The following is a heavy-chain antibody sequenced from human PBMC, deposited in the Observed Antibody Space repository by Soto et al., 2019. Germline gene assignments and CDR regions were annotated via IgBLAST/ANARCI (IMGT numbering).Heavy chain of an antibody. V-gene: IGHV1-69*01. CDR3: AREGGYCSGGSCYSGRGPSWFDP. CDR1: GGTFSSYA. Sequence: QVQLVQSGAEVKKPGSSVKVSCKASGGTFSSYAISWVRQAPGQGLEWMGGIIPIFGTANYAQKFQGRVTITAAESTSTAYVELSSLRSEDTAVYYCAREGGYCSGGSCYSGRGPSWFDPWGQGTLVTVSS. CDR2: IIPIFGTA. D-gene: IGHD2-15*01. J-gene: IGHJ5*02.